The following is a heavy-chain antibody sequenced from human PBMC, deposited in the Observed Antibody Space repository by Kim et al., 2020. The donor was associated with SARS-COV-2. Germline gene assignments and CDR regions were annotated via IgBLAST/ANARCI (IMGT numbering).Heavy chain of an antibody. D-gene: IGHD3-3*01. CDR1: GFTFSSYG. Sequence: GGSLRLSCAASGFTFSSYGMHWVRQAPGKGLEWVAVIWYDGSNKYYADSVKGRFTISRDNSKNTLYLQMNSLRAEDTAVYYCAREKRRGFLEPFDYWGQGTLVTVSS. V-gene: IGHV3-33*01. CDR3: AREKRRGFLEPFDY. CDR2: IWYDGSNK. J-gene: IGHJ4*02.